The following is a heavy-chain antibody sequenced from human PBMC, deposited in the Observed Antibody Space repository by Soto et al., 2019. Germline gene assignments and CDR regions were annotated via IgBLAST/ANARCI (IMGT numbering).Heavy chain of an antibody. CDR1: GYPFTGYF. D-gene: IGHD1-1*01. CDR3: ARGGGTLLAPLP. V-gene: IGHV1-2*02. CDR2: INPNSGAT. Sequence: DSVKVSFKASGYPFTGYFIHWVRQAPGQGLEWVGYINPNSGATKYAPRFQGRVTMTSDTSIRTAYMDLSNLRSDDTAVYYCARGGGTLLAPLPWGPGTMVTVSS. J-gene: IGHJ5*02.